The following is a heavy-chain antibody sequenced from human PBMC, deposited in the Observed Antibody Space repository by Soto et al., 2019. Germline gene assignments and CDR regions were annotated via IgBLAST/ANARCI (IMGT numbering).Heavy chain of an antibody. J-gene: IGHJ6*02. CDR3: AAAGLATPPAYYYYYYGMDV. CDR1: GFTFTSSA. V-gene: IGHV1-58*01. Sequence: SVKVSCKASGFTFTSSAVQWVRQARGQRLEWIGWIVVGSGNTNYAQKFQERVTITRDMSTSTAYMELSSLRSEDTAVYYCAAAGLATPPAYYYYYYGMDVWGQGTTVTVSS. CDR2: IVVGSGNT.